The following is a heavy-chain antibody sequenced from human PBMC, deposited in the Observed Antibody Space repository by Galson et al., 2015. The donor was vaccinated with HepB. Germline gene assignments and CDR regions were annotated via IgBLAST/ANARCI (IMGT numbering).Heavy chain of an antibody. Sequence: SLRLAYAASGFTFRRYAMIWIRHAPGMGLQWVSAISGSGGSTSHADSVRGRFTISRDNSKNTLYLQMNSLRAEYTAVYYCVRTYTSGFFWFDPWGQGTLVTASS. V-gene: IGHV3-23*01. CDR3: VRTYTSGFFWFDP. CDR1: GFTFRRYA. D-gene: IGHD5-12*01. CDR2: ISGSGGST. J-gene: IGHJ5*02.